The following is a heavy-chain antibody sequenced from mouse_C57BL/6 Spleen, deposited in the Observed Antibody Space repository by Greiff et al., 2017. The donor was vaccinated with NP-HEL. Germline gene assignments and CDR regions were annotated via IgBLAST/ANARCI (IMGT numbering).Heavy chain of an antibody. CDR2: INPNNGGT. Sequence: VQLQQSGPELVKPGASVKISCKASGYTFTDYYMNWVKQSHGKSLEWIGDINPNNGGTSYNQKFKGKATLTVDKSSSTAYMELRSLTSEDSAVYYCARTSYYDYDGYAMDYWGQGTSVTVSS. CDR1: GYTFTDYY. J-gene: IGHJ4*01. D-gene: IGHD2-4*01. CDR3: ARTSYYDYDGYAMDY. V-gene: IGHV1-26*01.